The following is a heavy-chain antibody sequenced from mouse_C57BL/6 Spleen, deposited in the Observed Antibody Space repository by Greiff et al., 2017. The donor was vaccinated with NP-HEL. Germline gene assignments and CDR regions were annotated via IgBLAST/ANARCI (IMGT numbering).Heavy chain of an antibody. J-gene: IGHJ2*01. V-gene: IGHV6-6*01. D-gene: IGHD3-2*02. CDR2: IRNKANNHAT. CDR3: TRFWLRGYFDY. CDR1: GFSFSDAW. Sequence: EVMLVESGGGLVQPGGSMKLSCAASGFSFSDAWMDWVRQSPEKGLEWVAEIRNKANNHATYYAESVKGRFTISRDDSKSSVYLQMNSLRAEDTGIYYCTRFWLRGYFDYWGQGTTLTVSS.